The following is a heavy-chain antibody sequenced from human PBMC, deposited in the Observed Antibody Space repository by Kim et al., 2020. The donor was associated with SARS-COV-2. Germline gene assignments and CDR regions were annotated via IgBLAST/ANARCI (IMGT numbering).Heavy chain of an antibody. CDR1: AGSISSHY. Sequence: SETLSLTCSVSAGSISSHYWSWIRRPPGEGLELLGYIYFTGSTNYNPSLKSRVTISVDTSKNQFFLKVTSVTAADTAVYYCARGPSAWRFDPWGQGTLVIVSS. J-gene: IGHJ5*02. CDR2: IYFTGST. CDR3: ARGPSAWRFDP. D-gene: IGHD6-19*01. V-gene: IGHV4-59*11.